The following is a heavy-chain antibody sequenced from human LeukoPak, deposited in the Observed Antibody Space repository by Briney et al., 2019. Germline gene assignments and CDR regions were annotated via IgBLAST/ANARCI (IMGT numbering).Heavy chain of an antibody. CDR1: GGSISSYS. D-gene: IGHD3/OR15-3a*01. Sequence: SETLSLTCTVSGGSISSYSWSWIRQPAGKGLEWIGRIFASGSTKYNPSLKSRVTMSVETSKNQFSLKLSSVTAAATAVYYCARQTGSGLFILPGGQGTLVTVSS. J-gene: IGHJ4*02. CDR3: ARQTGSGLFILP. V-gene: IGHV4-4*07. CDR2: IFASGST.